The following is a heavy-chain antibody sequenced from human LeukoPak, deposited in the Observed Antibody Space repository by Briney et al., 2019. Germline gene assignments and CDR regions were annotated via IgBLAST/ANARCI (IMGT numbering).Heavy chain of an antibody. CDR1: GDSLSNKSVI. D-gene: IGHD6-19*01. Sequence: SQTLSLTCAISGDSLSNKSVIGNWVPQSPSRGLEWLGRTYYNSKWNKDYAVPMKSRISINPDTSKNHVSLQMNSVTPEDTAVYYCARGVAGKGAFDLWGRGTMVTVSS. CDR3: ARGVAGKGAFDL. CDR2: TYYNSKWNK. J-gene: IGHJ3*01. V-gene: IGHV6-1*01.